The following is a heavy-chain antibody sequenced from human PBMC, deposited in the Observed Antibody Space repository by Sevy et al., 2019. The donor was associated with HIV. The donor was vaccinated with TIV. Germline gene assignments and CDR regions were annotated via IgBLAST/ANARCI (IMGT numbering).Heavy chain of an antibody. Sequence: SETLSLTCTVSGGSVSSGRYYWSWIRQSPGKGLEWIGYIHYSGRANQNPSLKSRVTISLDTSKNLVSLRLRSVTAADTAVDYWASGGYYGLVSYHSWGQGTLVTVSS. D-gene: IGHD3-10*01. V-gene: IGHV4-61*01. CDR3: ASGGYYGLVSYHS. CDR2: IHYSGRA. J-gene: IGHJ4*02. CDR1: GGSVSSGRYY.